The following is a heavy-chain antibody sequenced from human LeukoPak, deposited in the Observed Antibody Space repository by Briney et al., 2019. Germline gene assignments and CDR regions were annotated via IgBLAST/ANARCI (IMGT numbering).Heavy chain of an antibody. CDR3: ARDADSYYDFWSGYYYYYYMDV. V-gene: IGHV1-18*01. Sequence: GASVKVSCKASGYTFTSYGISWVRQAPGQGLEWMGWISAYNGNTNYAQKLQGRVTMTTDTSTSPAYMELRSLRSDDTAVYYCARDADSYYDFWSGYYYYYYMDVWGKGTTVTVSS. D-gene: IGHD3-3*01. J-gene: IGHJ6*03. CDR2: ISAYNGNT. CDR1: GYTFTSYG.